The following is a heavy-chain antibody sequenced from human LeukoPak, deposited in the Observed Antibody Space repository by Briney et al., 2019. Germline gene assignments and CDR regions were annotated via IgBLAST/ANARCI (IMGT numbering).Heavy chain of an antibody. CDR3: AKTPWATDWNEDYYYYMDV. CDR2: IRYDGSNK. CDR1: GFTFSSYG. D-gene: IGHD1-1*01. Sequence: PGGALRLSCAASGFTFSSYGMHWVRQAPGKGLEWVAFIRYDGSNKYYADSVKGRFTISRDNSKNTLYLQMNSLRAEDTAVYYCAKTPWATDWNEDYYYYMDVWGKGTTVTVSS. J-gene: IGHJ6*03. V-gene: IGHV3-30*02.